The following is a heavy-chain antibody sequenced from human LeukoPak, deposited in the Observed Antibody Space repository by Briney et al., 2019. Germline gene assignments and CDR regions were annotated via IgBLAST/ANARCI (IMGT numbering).Heavy chain of an antibody. Sequence: GGSLRLSCAASGFTFSSYGMHWVRQVPGKVLEWVAVISYDGSNKYYADSVKGRFTISRDNSKNTLYLQMNSLGAEDTAVYYCARAPRSIAAAVPADYFDYWGQGTLVTVSS. V-gene: IGHV3-30*03. CDR3: ARAPRSIAAAVPADYFDY. J-gene: IGHJ4*02. CDR2: ISYDGSNK. CDR1: GFTFSSYG. D-gene: IGHD6-13*01.